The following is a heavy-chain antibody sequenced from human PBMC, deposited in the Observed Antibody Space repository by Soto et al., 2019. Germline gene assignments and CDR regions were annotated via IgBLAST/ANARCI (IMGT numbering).Heavy chain of an antibody. CDR3: ARDAPVTTRSYYYYGMDV. J-gene: IGHJ6*02. CDR1: GGTFSSYA. D-gene: IGHD4-17*01. CDR2: IIPIFGTA. V-gene: IGHV1-69*13. Sequence: SVKVSCKASGGTFSSYAISWVRQAPGQGLEWMGGIIPIFGTANYAQKFQGRVTITADESTSTAYMELSSLRSEDTAVYYCARDAPVTTRSYYYYGMDVWGQGTTVTVSS.